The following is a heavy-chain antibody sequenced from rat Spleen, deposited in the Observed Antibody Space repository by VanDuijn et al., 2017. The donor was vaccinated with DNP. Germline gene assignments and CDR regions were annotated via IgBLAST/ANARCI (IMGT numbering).Heavy chain of an antibody. CDR3: ARLLIRGRGYFDY. CDR1: GYSITRHY. CDR2: RSYSGST. D-gene: IGHD4-3*01. J-gene: IGHJ2*01. V-gene: IGHV3-1*01. Sequence: EVQLQESGPGLVKPSQSLSLTCSVTGYSITRHYWGWIRKFPGNKMEWFGHRSYSGSTSYNPSPKSRFSIARDTSKNQFFLQLNSVTTEDTATYYCARLLIRGRGYFDYWGQGVMVTVSS.